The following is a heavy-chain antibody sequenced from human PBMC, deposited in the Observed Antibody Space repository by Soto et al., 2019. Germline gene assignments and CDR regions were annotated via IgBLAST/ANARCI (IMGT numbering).Heavy chain of an antibody. CDR2: ISYSGST. CDR1: GGSMSSFD. CDR3: ARQDTSGYAFDY. Sequence: SXTLSLTCTVSGGSMSSFDWNWIRQSPGKGLEWIGYISYSGSTNYNPSLKSRVTISVDTSKNQFSLKLSSVTAADTAVYYCARQDTSGYAFDYWGQGTLVTVSS. D-gene: IGHD3-22*01. V-gene: IGHV4-59*08. J-gene: IGHJ4*02.